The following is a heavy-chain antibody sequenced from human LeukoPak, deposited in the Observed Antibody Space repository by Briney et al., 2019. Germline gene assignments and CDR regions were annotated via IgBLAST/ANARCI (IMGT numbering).Heavy chain of an antibody. CDR1: GVSISSGGYY. J-gene: IGHJ4*02. CDR3: ASFSDNGVNFFDY. V-gene: IGHV4-61*08. Sequence: PSETLSLTCTVSGVSISSGGYYWSWIRQPPGKGLEWIGYIYHNGKTYCNPSLNSRVTISLDTSENQFSLKLGSLTAADTPVYICASFSDNGVNFFDYWGQGTLVTVSS. D-gene: IGHD4/OR15-4a*01. CDR2: IYHNGKT.